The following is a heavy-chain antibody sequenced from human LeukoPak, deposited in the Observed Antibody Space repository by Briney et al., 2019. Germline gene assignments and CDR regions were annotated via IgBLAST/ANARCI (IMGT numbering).Heavy chain of an antibody. CDR2: FDPEDGET. J-gene: IGHJ4*02. CDR1: GFTFSSYG. CDR3: ATDGDRYGYELDY. V-gene: IGHV1-24*01. Sequence: GGSLRLSCAASGFTFSSYGMHWVRQAPGKGLEWMGGFDPEDGETINAQKFQGRVTMTEDTSTDTAYMELSSLRSEDTAVYYCATDGDRYGYELDYWGQGTLVTVSS. D-gene: IGHD5-18*01.